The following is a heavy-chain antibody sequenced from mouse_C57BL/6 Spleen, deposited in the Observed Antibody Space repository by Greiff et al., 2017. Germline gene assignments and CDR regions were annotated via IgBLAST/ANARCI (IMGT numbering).Heavy chain of an antibody. D-gene: IGHD2-5*01. J-gene: IGHJ2*01. Sequence: VKLQESGAELVRPGASVTLSCKASGYTFTDYEMHWVKQTPVHGLEWIGAIDPATGGTAYNQKFKGKAILTAAKSSSTAYMELRSLTSEDSAVYYCTRGGVTTGNYFDYWGQGTTLTVSS. CDR2: IDPATGGT. CDR1: GYTFTDYE. V-gene: IGHV1-15*01. CDR3: TRGGVTTGNYFDY.